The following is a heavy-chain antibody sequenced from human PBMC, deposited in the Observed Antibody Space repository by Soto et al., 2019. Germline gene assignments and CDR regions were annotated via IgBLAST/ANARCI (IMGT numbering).Heavy chain of an antibody. CDR1: GYTFTSYY. CDR3: ARELRYCSGGSCYWESAFDI. J-gene: IGHJ3*02. V-gene: IGHV1-18*04. CDR2: ISANNGNT. Sequence: ASVKVSCKASGYTFTSYYMHWVRQAPGQGLEWMGRISANNGNTNYAQKLQGRVTMTTDTSTSTAYMELRSLRSDDTAVYYCARELRYCSGGSCYWESAFDIWGQGTMVTVSS. D-gene: IGHD2-15*01.